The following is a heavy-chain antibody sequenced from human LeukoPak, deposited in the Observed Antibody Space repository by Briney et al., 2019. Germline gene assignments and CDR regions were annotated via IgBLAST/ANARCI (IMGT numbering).Heavy chain of an antibody. CDR2: INAGNGNT. D-gene: IGHD5-18*01. J-gene: IGHJ4*02. CDR3: ARLSGYSYGFDY. V-gene: IGHV1-3*01. CDR1: GYTFTSYA. Sequence: ASVKVSCGASGYTFTSYAMHWVRQAPGQRLEWMGWINAGNGNTKYSQKFQGRVTITRDTSASTAYMELSSLRSEDTAVYYCARLSGYSYGFDYWGQGTLVTVSS.